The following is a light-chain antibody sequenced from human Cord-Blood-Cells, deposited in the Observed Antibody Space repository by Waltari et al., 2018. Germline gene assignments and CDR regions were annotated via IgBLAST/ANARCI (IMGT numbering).Light chain of an antibody. Sequence: EIVLPPSPATLSLSPGERATLSCRASQSVSSYLAWYQQKPGQAPRLLIYDASNRATGIPARFSGSGSGTDFTLTISSLEPEDFAVYYCQQRSNWPPNFGGGTKVEIK. CDR1: QSVSSY. J-gene: IGKJ4*01. V-gene: IGKV3-11*01. CDR3: QQRSNWPPN. CDR2: DAS.